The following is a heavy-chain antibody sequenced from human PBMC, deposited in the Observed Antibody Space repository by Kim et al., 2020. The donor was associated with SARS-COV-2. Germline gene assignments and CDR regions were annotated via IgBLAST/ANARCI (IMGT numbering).Heavy chain of an antibody. CDR1: GFTFSGYW. CDR3: ARVQYSSSPGRSDY. V-gene: IGHV3-7*01. CDR2: IKQDGSET. Sequence: GGSLRLSCAASGFTFSGYWMNWVRQAQGKGLEWVANIKQDGSETYYVDSVKGRFTISRDNAKNSLYLHMNSLRAEDTAVYYCARVQYSSSPGRSDYWGQGTLVTVSS. D-gene: IGHD6-6*01. J-gene: IGHJ4*02.